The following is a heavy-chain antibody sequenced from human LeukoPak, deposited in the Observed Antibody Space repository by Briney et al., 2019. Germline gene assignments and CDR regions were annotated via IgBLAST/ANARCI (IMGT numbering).Heavy chain of an antibody. CDR1: GYSISSGYY. V-gene: IGHV4-38-2*02. CDR2: IYHSGST. CDR3: ARAHCCQRWLRHDAFDI. D-gene: IGHD5-24*01. J-gene: IGHJ3*02. Sequence: SETLSLTCTVSGYSISSGYYWGWIRQPPGNGLEWIGSIYHSGSTYYNPSLKSRVTISVDTSKNQFSLKLSSVTAADTAVYYCARAHCCQRWLRHDAFDIWGQGTMVTVSS.